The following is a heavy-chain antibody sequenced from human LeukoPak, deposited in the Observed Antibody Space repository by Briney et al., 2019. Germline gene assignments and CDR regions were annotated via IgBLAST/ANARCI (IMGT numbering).Heavy chain of an antibody. V-gene: IGHV4-59*01. CDR3: ARDRWNDAYNGMDV. D-gene: IGHD1-1*01. CDR1: GGSISSNY. CDR2: IYHSGST. Sequence: SETLSLTCTVSGGSISSNYWSWIRQPPGKGLEWIGYIYHSGSTSYNPSLKSRVTFSVDTSENQFSLKLNSVTAADTAVYYCARDRWNDAYNGMDVWGQGTTVTVSS. J-gene: IGHJ6*02.